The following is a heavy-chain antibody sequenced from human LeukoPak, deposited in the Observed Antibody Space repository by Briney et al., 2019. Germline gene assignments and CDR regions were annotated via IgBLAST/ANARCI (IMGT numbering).Heavy chain of an antibody. CDR3: ARVLSGDGYNYGWFDP. V-gene: IGHV1-69*04. D-gene: IGHD5-24*01. CDR1: GGTFSSYA. Sequence: SVKVSCRASGGTFSSYAFSWVRQSPGQGLEWMGRIIPFFGIANYAQKFQGRVTITADKSTSTGYMELSSLRSEDTAIYSCARVLSGDGYNYGWFDPWGQGTLVTVSS. J-gene: IGHJ5*02. CDR2: IIPFFGIA.